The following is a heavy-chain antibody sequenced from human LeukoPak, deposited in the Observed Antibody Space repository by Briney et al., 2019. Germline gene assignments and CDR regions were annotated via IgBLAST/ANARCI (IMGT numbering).Heavy chain of an antibody. D-gene: IGHD3-22*01. CDR3: AREWGLESSGYYYAY. CDR2: IIPIFGTA. CDR1: GGTFSSYA. V-gene: IGHV1-69*13. J-gene: IGHJ4*02. Sequence: ASVKVSCKASGGTFSSYAISWVRQAPGQGLEWMGGIIPIFGTANYALKFQGRVSITADESTSTAFMELSSLRSEDTAVYYCAREWGLESSGYYYAYWGQGTLVTVSS.